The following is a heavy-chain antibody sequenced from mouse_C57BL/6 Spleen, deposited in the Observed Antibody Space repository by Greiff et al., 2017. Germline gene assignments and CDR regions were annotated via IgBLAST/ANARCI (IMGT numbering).Heavy chain of an antibody. CDR3: ARGKDYYGSSYLYWYFDV. CDR1: GYTFTSYG. V-gene: IGHV1-81*01. Sequence: QVQLQQSGAELARPGASVQLSCKASGYTFTSYGISWVKQRTGQGLEWIGEIYPRSGNTYYNEKFKGKATLTADKSYSTAYMELRSLTSEDSAVYFCARGKDYYGSSYLYWYFDVWGTGTTVTVSS. J-gene: IGHJ1*03. D-gene: IGHD1-1*01. CDR2: IYPRSGNT.